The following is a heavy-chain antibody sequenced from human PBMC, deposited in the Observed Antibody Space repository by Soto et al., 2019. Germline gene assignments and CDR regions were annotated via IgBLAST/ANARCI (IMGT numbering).Heavy chain of an antibody. Sequence: GGSLRLSCAASGFTFSGYRMHWVRQAPGKGLVWVSRINSDGCSTDYADSVRGRFTISRDNAKNTLHLQTDSLRAEDTAVYYCARTNYHFDLWGQGTPVTVSS. V-gene: IGHV3-74*01. CDR3: ARTNYHFDL. D-gene: IGHD3-10*01. CDR1: GFTFSGYR. CDR2: INSDGCST. J-gene: IGHJ4*02.